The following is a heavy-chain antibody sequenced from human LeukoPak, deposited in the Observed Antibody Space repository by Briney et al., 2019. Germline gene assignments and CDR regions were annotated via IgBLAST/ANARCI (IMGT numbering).Heavy chain of an antibody. Sequence: AGGSLRLSCAASGFTFSNYWIHWVRQAPGKGLVWVSRIDNAGSITTYADSVKGRFTISRDNSNNALYLQMNSLRAEDTAVYYCTKEASQSYGRTWGQGTLVTVSS. CDR2: IDNAGSIT. CDR1: GFTFSNYW. V-gene: IGHV3-74*03. J-gene: IGHJ4*02. D-gene: IGHD4-23*01. CDR3: TKEASQSYGRT.